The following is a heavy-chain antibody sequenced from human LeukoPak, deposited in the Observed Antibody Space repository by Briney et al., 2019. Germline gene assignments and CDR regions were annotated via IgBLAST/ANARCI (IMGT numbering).Heavy chain of an antibody. CDR1: GYIFTSSW. CDR2: IYPGDSDT. J-gene: IGHJ5*02. V-gene: IGHV5-51*01. CDR3: ARFEIGYCSSTSCYTPSWFDP. D-gene: IGHD2-2*02. Sequence: GESLKISCKASGYIFTSSWIGWVRQMPGKGLEWMGIIYPGDSDTRYSPSFQGQVTISADKSISTAYLQWSSLKASDTAMYYYARFEIGYCSSTSCYTPSWFDPWGQGTLVTVSS.